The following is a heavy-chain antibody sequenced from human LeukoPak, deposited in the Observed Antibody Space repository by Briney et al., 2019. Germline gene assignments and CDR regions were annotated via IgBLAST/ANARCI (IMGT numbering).Heavy chain of an antibody. Sequence: GGSQRLSCAPSRFTFTSYAMHCLLQAPGKGLEWVAVISYDGSNKYYADSVKGRFTISRDNSKNTLYLQMNSLRAEDTAVYYCARDIAVARGYYYYGMDVWGKGTTVTVSS. CDR2: ISYDGSNK. V-gene: IGHV3-30*04. CDR3: ARDIAVARGYYYYGMDV. D-gene: IGHD6-19*01. CDR1: RFTFTSYA. J-gene: IGHJ6*04.